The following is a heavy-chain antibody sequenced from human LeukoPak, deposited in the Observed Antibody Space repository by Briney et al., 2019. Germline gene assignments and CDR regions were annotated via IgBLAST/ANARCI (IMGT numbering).Heavy chain of an antibody. J-gene: IGHJ6*03. CDR3: ATSSLGYYYYYMDV. D-gene: IGHD7-27*01. CDR2: FDPEDGET. Sequence: ASVKVSCKVSGYTLTELSMHWVRQAPGKGLEWMGGFDPEDGETIYAQKFQGRVTMTEDTSTDTAYMELSSLRSEDTAVYYCATSSLGYYYYYMDVWGKGTTVTVSS. V-gene: IGHV1-24*01. CDR1: GYTLTELS.